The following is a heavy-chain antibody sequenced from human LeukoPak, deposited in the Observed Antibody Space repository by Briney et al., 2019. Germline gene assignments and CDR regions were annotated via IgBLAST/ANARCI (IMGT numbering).Heavy chain of an antibody. D-gene: IGHD3-22*01. Sequence: GGSLRLSCAASGFTFTSYSMSWVRQAPGKGLEWVSGTSDRGDYTYYADSVKGRFTISRDNSKNTLYLQMNSLRDEDTAIYYCAKSSYYDASGYYREYYFDYWGQGTLVTVSS. CDR1: GFTFTSYS. CDR2: TSDRGDYT. CDR3: AKSSYYDASGYYREYYFDY. J-gene: IGHJ4*02. V-gene: IGHV3-23*01.